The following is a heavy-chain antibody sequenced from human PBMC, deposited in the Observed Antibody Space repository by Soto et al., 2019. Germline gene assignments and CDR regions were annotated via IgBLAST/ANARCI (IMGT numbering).Heavy chain of an antibody. CDR3: ARDIVVAVAATRGAFDI. CDR1: GGSISSGGYY. CDR2: IYYSGST. Sequence: QVQLQESGPGLVKPSQTLSLTCTVSGGSISSGGYYWSWIRQHPGKGLEWIGYIYYSGSTYYNPSLKSRVTISVDTSKNQFSLKLSSVTAADTAVYYCARDIVVAVAATRGAFDIWGQGTMVTVSS. J-gene: IGHJ3*02. D-gene: IGHD2-15*01. V-gene: IGHV4-31*03.